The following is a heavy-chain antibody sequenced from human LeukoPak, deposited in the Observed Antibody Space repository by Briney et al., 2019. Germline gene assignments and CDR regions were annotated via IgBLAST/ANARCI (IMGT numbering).Heavy chain of an antibody. J-gene: IGHJ6*03. V-gene: IGHV3-74*03. CDR3: ARGTTVTTWFGGLPYYYYYYMDV. D-gene: IGHD4-17*01. CDR1: GFTFSSYW. CDR2: INTDGSDT. Sequence: PGGSLRLSCEASGFTFSSYWMHWVRQVPGKGLMWVSRINTDGSDTTYADSVKGRFTISRDNAKNSLYLQMNSLRAEDTALYYCARGTTVTTWFGGLPYYYYYYMDVWGKGTTVTISS.